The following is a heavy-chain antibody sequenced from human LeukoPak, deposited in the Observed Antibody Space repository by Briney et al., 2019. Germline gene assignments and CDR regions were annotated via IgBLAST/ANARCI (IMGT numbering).Heavy chain of an antibody. V-gene: IGHV3-23*01. J-gene: IGHJ4*02. CDR1: GFTFSSYA. CDR2: ISGRGGDT. CDR3: AKGDSGMVRRYYFDY. Sequence: GGSLRLSCAASGFTFSSYAMSWVRQAPGKGLEGVSLISGRGGDTYYADSVKGRLTISRDISKNTLYLQMNSLSAEDTAVYYCAKGDSGMVRRYYFDYWGQGTLVTVSS. D-gene: IGHD5-18*01.